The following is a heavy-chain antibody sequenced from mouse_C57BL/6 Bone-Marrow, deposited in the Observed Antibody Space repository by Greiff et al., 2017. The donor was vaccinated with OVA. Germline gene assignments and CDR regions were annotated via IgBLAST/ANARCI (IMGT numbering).Heavy chain of an antibody. V-gene: IGHV5-6*02. CDR3: ARGGTTVGRYFDY. J-gene: IGHJ2*01. CDR2: ISSGGRYT. D-gene: IGHD1-1*01. Sequence: EVMLVESGGDLVKPGGSLTLSCAASGFTFSSYGMSWVRQTPDKRLEWVATISSGGRYTYYPDSVKGRFTISRDNAKNTLYLQRSSLKSEDTAMYYCARGGTTVGRYFDYWGQGTTLTVSS. CDR1: GFTFSSYG.